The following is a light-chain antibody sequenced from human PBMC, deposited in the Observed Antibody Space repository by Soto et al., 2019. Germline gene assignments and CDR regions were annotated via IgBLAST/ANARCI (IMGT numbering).Light chain of an antibody. CDR1: SSDVGSYNY. CDR2: DVS. Sequence: QSALTQPASVSGSPGQSITISCTGTSSDVGSYNYVSWYQHHPGKAPKLMIYDVSNRPSGVSDRFSGSKSGNTTSLTISGLQAEDEDDYYCSSYTSSNTVVFGGGPKLTVL. CDR3: SSYTSSNTVV. V-gene: IGLV2-14*03. J-gene: IGLJ2*01.